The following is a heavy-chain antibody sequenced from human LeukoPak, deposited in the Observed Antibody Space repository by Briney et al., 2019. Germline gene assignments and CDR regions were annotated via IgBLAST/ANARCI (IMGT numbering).Heavy chain of an antibody. V-gene: IGHV4-34*01. CDR3: ARASYDFWSGYYLGY. CDR2: INHSGST. D-gene: IGHD3-3*01. J-gene: IGHJ4*02. CDR1: GGSFSGYY. Sequence: SETLSLTCAVYGGSFSGYYWSWIRQPPVKGLEWIGEINHSGSTNYNPSLKSRVTISVDTSKNQFSLKLSSVTAADTAVYYCARASYDFWSGYYLGYWGQGTLVTVSS.